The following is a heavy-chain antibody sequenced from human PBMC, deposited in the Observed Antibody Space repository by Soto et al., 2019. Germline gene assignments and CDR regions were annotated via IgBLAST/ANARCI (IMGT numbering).Heavy chain of an antibody. CDR1: GFTVSSNY. CDR2: IYSGGST. Sequence: GGSLRLSCAASGFTVSSNYMSWVRQAPGKGLEWVSVIYSGGSTYYADSVKGRFTISRDNSKNTLYLQMNSLRAEDTAVYYCASPPAEPFIELNEYFQHWGQGTLVTVSS. J-gene: IGHJ1*01. V-gene: IGHV3-66*01. CDR3: ASPPAEPFIELNEYFQH. D-gene: IGHD5-18*01.